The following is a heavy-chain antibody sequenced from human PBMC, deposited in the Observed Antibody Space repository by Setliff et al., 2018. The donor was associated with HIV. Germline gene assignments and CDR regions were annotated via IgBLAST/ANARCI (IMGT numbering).Heavy chain of an antibody. D-gene: IGHD2-8*01. CDR2: IFYTGST. Sequence: PSETLSLTCSVSGGSISSSTYYWGWIRQPPGKGLEWIGDIFYTGSTYNPSLKSRVAISVDTSENQFSLKLNSVTAADTAVYYCARRGRDGVFIMFATGFDPWGQGALVTVSS. CDR3: ARRGRDGVFIMFATGFDP. CDR1: GGSISSSTYY. V-gene: IGHV4-39*01. J-gene: IGHJ5*02.